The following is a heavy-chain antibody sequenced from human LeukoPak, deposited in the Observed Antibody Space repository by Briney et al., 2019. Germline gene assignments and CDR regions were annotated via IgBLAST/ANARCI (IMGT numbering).Heavy chain of an antibody. CDR2: ISAYNGNT. Sequence: ASVKVSCKASGYTFTSYGISWVRQAPGQGLEWMGWISAYNGNTNYAQKVQGRVTMTTDTSTGTAYMELRSLRSDDTAVYYCARDYDSSGYYYGGDYWGQGTLVTVSS. CDR1: GYTFTSYG. J-gene: IGHJ4*02. V-gene: IGHV1-18*01. CDR3: ARDYDSSGYYYGGDY. D-gene: IGHD3-22*01.